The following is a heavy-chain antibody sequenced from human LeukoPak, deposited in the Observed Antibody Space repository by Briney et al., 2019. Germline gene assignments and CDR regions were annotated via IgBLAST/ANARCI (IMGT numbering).Heavy chain of an antibody. CDR1: GGSFSGYY. CDR2: INHSGST. J-gene: IGHJ4*02. D-gene: IGHD3-9*01. V-gene: IGHV4-34*03. CDR3: VKQKTAYEILDY. Sequence: PSETLSLTCAVYGGSFSGYYWSWIRQPPGKWLEWIGEINHSGSTNYNPSLKSRVTISVDTSKNQFSLKLSSVTAADTAVYFFVKQKTAYEILDYWGQGTLVTVSS.